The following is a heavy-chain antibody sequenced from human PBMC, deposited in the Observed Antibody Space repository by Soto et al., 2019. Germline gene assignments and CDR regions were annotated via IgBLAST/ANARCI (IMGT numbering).Heavy chain of an antibody. J-gene: IGHJ5*02. D-gene: IGHD3-10*02. Sequence: QINLIESGPTLVKPTQTLTLTCTFSGFSLSTSGAAVGWVRQPPGRALEWLALIYWDGDKRYNASLGNRLTITKEPTMNKVSLMFTNINPADTATYYCAHRATITIFGLIIDNGIWFDPWGQGTRVSVCS. V-gene: IGHV2-5*02. CDR3: AHRATITIFGLIIDNGIWFDP. CDR2: IYWDGDK. CDR1: GFSLSTSGAA.